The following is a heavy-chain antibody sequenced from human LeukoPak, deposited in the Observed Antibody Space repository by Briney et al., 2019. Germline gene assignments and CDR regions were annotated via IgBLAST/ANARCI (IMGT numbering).Heavy chain of an antibody. CDR1: GGTFIIYA. CDR3: ATGGSYRSNDY. J-gene: IGHJ4*02. D-gene: IGHD3-16*02. CDR2: IIPIFGIA. V-gene: IGHV1-69*04. Sequence: EASVTVSCKASGGTFIIYAISWVRQAPGQGLEWMGRIIPIFGIANYAQKFQGRVTITADKSTSTAYMELSSLRSEDTAVYYCATGGSYRSNDYWGQGTLVTVSS.